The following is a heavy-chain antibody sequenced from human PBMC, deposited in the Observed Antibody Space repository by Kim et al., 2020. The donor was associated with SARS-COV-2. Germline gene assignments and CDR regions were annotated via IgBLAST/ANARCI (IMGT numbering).Heavy chain of an antibody. V-gene: IGHV3-33*01. Sequence: GGSLRLSCAASGFTFSSYGMHWVRQAPGKGLEWVAVIWYDGSNKYYADSVKGRFTISRDNSKNTLYLQMNSLRAEDTAVYYCARGGQEPKVDYWGQGTLVTVSS. J-gene: IGHJ4*02. D-gene: IGHD1-1*01. CDR2: IWYDGSNK. CDR3: ARGGQEPKVDY. CDR1: GFTFSSYG.